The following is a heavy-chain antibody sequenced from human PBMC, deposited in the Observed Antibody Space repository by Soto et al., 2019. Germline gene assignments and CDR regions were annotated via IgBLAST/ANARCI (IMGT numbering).Heavy chain of an antibody. D-gene: IGHD5-12*01. CDR1: GVTVSNSW. J-gene: IGHJ4*02. Sequence: GGSLGLCCAASGVTVSNSWVAWFRKAPGKGLEWVGRIKSKTDGGTTDYAAPVKGRFTISRDDSKNTLYLQMNSLKTEDTAVYYCTTDRYVLDYWGQGTLVTVSS. CDR2: IKSKTDGGTT. V-gene: IGHV3-15*01. CDR3: TTDRYVLDY.